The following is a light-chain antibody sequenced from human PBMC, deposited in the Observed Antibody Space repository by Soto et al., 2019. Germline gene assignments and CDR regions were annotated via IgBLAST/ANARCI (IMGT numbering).Light chain of an antibody. Sequence: EIVLTQSPGTLSLSPGERATLSCRASQSVSSSYLAWYQQKPGQAPRLLIYGASSRGTGIPARFSGSGSGKDFTLTISRLEPEDFAVYYCQQYGSLPQTFGEGNKVEIK. CDR2: GAS. CDR3: QQYGSLPQT. J-gene: IGKJ1*01. V-gene: IGKV3-20*01. CDR1: QSVSSSY.